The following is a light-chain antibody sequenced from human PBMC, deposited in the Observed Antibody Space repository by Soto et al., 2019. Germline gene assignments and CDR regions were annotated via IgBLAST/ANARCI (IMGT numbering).Light chain of an antibody. CDR2: AAT. Sequence: DIQMTQSPSSVSASVGDRVTITCRASHDINNFLAWYQQKPGKAPKLLIYAATGLQRGVSPRFSGSVSGTEFTLTITRLQPDDFATYYCQQGNSPPYTFGQGTKLEIK. J-gene: IGKJ2*01. CDR1: HDINNF. V-gene: IGKV1-12*01. CDR3: QQGNSPPYT.